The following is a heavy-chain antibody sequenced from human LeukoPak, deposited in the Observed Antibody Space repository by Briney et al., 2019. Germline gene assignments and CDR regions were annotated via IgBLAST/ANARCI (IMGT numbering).Heavy chain of an antibody. Sequence: KPSETLSLTCTVSGGSISNYYWSWIRQSPGKGLEWLGYIYQSGTTNYNPSLKSRVTISIDMSKNQYSLKLRSVTAADTAVYYCAREGYSRGWNDYWGQGILVTVSS. J-gene: IGHJ4*02. CDR1: GGSISNYY. V-gene: IGHV4-59*01. CDR2: IYQSGTT. D-gene: IGHD6-19*01. CDR3: AREGYSRGWNDY.